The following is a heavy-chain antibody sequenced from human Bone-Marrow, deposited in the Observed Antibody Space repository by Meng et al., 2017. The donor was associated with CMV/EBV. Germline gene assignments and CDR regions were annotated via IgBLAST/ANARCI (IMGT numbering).Heavy chain of an antibody. CDR3: ARDGWEQLVRKDLYYYYYGMDV. Sequence: ASVKVSCKASGGTFSSYAISWVRQAPGQGLEWMGWINPNSGGTNYAQKFQGRVTMTRDTSISTAYMELSRLRSDDTAVYYCARDGWEQLVRKDLYYYYYGMDVWGQGTTVTVPS. V-gene: IGHV1-2*02. CDR2: INPNSGGT. D-gene: IGHD6-6*01. CDR1: GGTFSSYA. J-gene: IGHJ6*02.